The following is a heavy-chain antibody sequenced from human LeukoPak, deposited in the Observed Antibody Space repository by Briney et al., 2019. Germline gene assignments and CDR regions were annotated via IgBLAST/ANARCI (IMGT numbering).Heavy chain of an antibody. CDR2: IYHSGST. CDR3: ARVSGDSSGYYSSPYYFDY. D-gene: IGHD3-22*01. CDR1: GYSISSGYY. J-gene: IGHJ4*02. V-gene: IGHV4-38-2*02. Sequence: PSETLSLTCTVSGYSISSGYYWGWIRQPPGKGLEWIGSIYHSGSTYYNPSLKGRVTISVDTSKNQSSLKLSSVTAADTAVYYCARVSGDSSGYYSSPYYFDYWGQGTLVTVSS.